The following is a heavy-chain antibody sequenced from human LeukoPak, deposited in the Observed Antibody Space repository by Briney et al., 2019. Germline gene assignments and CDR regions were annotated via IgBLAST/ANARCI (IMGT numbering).Heavy chain of an antibody. D-gene: IGHD3-10*01. CDR1: GYTFTSYY. CDR3: ARVNEWLRGVMSWFDP. CDR2: INPSGGST. Sequence: ASVKVSCKASGYTFTSYYMHWVRQAPGQGLEWMGIINPSGGSTSYAQKFQGRVTMTRDTSTSTVYMELSSLRSEDTAVYYCARVNEWLRGVMSWFDPWGQGTLVTVSS. V-gene: IGHV1-46*01. J-gene: IGHJ5*02.